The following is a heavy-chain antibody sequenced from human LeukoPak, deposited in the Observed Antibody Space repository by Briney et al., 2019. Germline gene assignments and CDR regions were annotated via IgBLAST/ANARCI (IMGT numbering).Heavy chain of an antibody. CDR1: GYTFTSYY. V-gene: IGHV1-46*01. CDR2: INPSGVST. D-gene: IGHD6-13*01. CDR3: ARGYSSSYRIDY. J-gene: IGHJ4*02. Sequence: EASVKVSCKASGYTFTSYYMRWVRQAPGQGLEWMGIINPSGVSTSDAQRFQGRVTMTRDMSTSTVYMELSSLRSEDTAVYYCARGYSSSYRIDYWGQGTLITVSS.